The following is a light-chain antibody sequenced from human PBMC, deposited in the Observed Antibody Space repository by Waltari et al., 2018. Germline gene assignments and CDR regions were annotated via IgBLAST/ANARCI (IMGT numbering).Light chain of an antibody. CDR3: MQATHWPVT. J-gene: IGKJ5*01. Sequence: DVGLTQSPLSLPVTHGQSASISCRSSQSLVYTDGISYLNWFHQRPGQAPRRLIYKVSNRDSGVPDRFSGSGSGTDFTLMISSVEADDVGVYFCMQATHWPVTFGQGTRLEIK. CDR1: QSLVYTDGISY. CDR2: KVS. V-gene: IGKV2-30*01.